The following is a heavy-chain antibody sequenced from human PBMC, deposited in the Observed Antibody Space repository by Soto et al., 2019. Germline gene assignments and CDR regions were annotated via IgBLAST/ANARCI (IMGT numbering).Heavy chain of an antibody. V-gene: IGHV1-8*01. CDR1: GYTFTSYD. CDR2: MNPNSGNT. Sequence: GASVKVSCKASGYTFTSYDINWVRQATGQGLEWMGWMNPNSGNTGYAQKFQGRVTMTRNTSISTAYMELSSLRSEDTAVYYCARARMVRGIIYYYGMDVWGQGTTVTVSS. J-gene: IGHJ6*02. D-gene: IGHD3-10*01. CDR3: ARARMVRGIIYYYGMDV.